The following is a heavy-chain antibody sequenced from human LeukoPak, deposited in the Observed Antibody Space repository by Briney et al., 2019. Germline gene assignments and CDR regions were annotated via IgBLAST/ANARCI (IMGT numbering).Heavy chain of an antibody. V-gene: IGHV3-21*01. CDR3: ARDSSSWIVAFDI. CDR2: ISSSSSYI. D-gene: IGHD6-13*01. J-gene: IGHJ3*02. CDR1: GFTFSSYV. Sequence: GGSLRLSCAASGFTFSSYVMSWVRQAPGKGLEWVSSISSSSSYIYYADSVKGRFTISRDNAKNSLYLQMNSLRAEDTAVYYCARDSSSWIVAFDIWGQGTMVTVSS.